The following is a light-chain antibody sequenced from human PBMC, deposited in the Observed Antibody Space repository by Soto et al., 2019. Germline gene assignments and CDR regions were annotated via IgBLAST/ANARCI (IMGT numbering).Light chain of an antibody. CDR1: QRIRAW. Sequence: DLQMTQSPSSRSASLGDSVTITCRASQRIRAWLAWHQQKPGKAPKLLIYDVSALKRGVPPRFSGSGSGTEFTLTISSLQPEDFATYYCQQYDSFSVTFGQGTKV. CDR2: DVS. V-gene: IGKV1-5*01. J-gene: IGKJ1*01. CDR3: QQYDSFSVT.